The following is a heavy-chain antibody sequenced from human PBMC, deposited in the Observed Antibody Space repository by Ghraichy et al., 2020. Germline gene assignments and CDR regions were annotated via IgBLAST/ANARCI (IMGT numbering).Heavy chain of an antibody. CDR2: IKQDGSEK. CDR1: GFTFSTYW. Sequence: GGSLRLFCAASGFTFSTYWMTWVRQAPGKGLEWVANIKQDGSEKHYVDSVKGRFTISRDNAKSSMYLQMNSLRGEDTAVYYCARDASGSDDYWAQGTRVTVSP. J-gene: IGHJ4*02. CDR3: ARDASGSDDY. D-gene: IGHD1-26*01. V-gene: IGHV3-7*03.